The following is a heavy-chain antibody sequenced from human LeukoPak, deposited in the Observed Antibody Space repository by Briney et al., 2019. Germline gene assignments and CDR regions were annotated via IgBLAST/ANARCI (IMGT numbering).Heavy chain of an antibody. Sequence: PGGSLRLSCAASGFTFSSYAMSWVRQAPGKGLEWVSAISGSGGSTYYADSVKGRFTISRDNSKNTLYLQMNSLRAEDTAVYYCAKDKSYYYDSGSYGVDYWGQGTLVTVSS. V-gene: IGHV3-23*01. D-gene: IGHD3-10*01. CDR1: GFTFSSYA. CDR3: AKDKSYYYDSGSYGVDY. CDR2: ISGSGGST. J-gene: IGHJ4*02.